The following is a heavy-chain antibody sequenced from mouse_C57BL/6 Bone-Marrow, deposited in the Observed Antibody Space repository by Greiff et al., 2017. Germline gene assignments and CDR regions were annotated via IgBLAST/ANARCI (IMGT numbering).Heavy chain of an antibody. Sequence: EVQLVESGGGLVQPKGSLKLSCAASGFTFNTYAMHWVRQAPGQGLEWVARIRRKSSNYATYYADSVKDRFTISTDSSQSMLYLQMDNLKTEYTAMYYCVRGPRIYYDYAWFAYWGQGTLVTVSA. V-gene: IGHV10-3*01. J-gene: IGHJ3*01. CDR1: GFTFNTYA. D-gene: IGHD2-4*01. CDR2: IRRKSSNYAT. CDR3: VRGPRIYYDYAWFAY.